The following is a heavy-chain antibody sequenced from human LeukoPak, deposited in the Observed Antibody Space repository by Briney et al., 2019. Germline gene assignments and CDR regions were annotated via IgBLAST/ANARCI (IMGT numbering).Heavy chain of an antibody. CDR3: AGSRLGLWLSVIDY. CDR1: GFTFNLFS. CDR2: TSHDESNK. Sequence: GGSLRLSCEASGFTFNLFSMHWIRQTPGKGLEWVSATSHDESNKLYADSVKGRFTISRDNSRDTVYLQMNNLRLDDAGTYYCAGSRLGLWLSVIDYWGQGSLVTVSA. D-gene: IGHD3-9*01. J-gene: IGHJ4*01. V-gene: IGHV3-30*03.